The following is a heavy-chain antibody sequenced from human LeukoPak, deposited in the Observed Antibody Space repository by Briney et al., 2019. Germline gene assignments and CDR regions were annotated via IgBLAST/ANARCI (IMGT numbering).Heavy chain of an antibody. Sequence: KPSETLSLACTVSGGSISSYYWSWIRQPPGKGLEWIGYIYYSGSTNYNPSLKSRVTISVDTSKNQFSLKLSSVTAADTAVYYCARGLGCSGGSCYSFFDCWGQGTLVTVSS. CDR2: IYYSGST. D-gene: IGHD2-15*01. V-gene: IGHV4-59*01. CDR1: GGSISSYY. CDR3: ARGLGCSGGSCYSFFDC. J-gene: IGHJ4*02.